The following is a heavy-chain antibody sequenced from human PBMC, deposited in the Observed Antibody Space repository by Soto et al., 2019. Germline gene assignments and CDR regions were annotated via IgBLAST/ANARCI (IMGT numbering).Heavy chain of an antibody. CDR2: VSHDGRNT. CDR1: GFTFSDYA. Sequence: VQLVESGGGVVQPGRSLRLSCAASGFTFSDYAMHWVRQAPGKGLEWMAVVSHDGRNTHYADSVKGRFTISRDSSQKTLSLEITSPRAEVTAVYYCATGGPQWLFPSAVDYWCRGAVVTVPP. V-gene: IGHV3-30*03. J-gene: IGHJ4*02. D-gene: IGHD6-19*01. CDR3: ATGGPQWLFPSAVDY.